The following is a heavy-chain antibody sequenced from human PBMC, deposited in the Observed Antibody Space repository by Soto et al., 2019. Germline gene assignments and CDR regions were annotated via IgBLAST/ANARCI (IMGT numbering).Heavy chain of an antibody. CDR2: IYNSGSS. D-gene: IGHD2-21*02. Sequence: QVQLQESGPGLVKPSGTLSLTCAVSGGSISSANWWSWVRQPPGKGLEWIGEIYNSGSSNYNPSLKSRVTISVDKSKNQFSLKPSSVTAADTAVYYCARDVARAYCGGDCWYFDLWGRGTLLTVSS. V-gene: IGHV4-4*02. CDR3: ARDVARAYCGGDCWYFDL. CDR1: GGSISSANW. J-gene: IGHJ2*01.